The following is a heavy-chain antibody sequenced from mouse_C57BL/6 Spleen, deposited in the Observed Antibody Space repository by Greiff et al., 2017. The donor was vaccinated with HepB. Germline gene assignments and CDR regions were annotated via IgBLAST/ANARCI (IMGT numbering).Heavy chain of an antibody. Sequence: QVQLKQSGAELVRPGASVKLSCKASGYTFTDYYINWVKQRPGQGLEWIARIYPGSGNTYYNEKFKGKATLTAEKSSSTAYMQLSSLTSEDSAVYFCARQGLGLSWFAYWGQGTLVTVSA. CDR1: GYTFTDYY. V-gene: IGHV1-76*01. D-gene: IGHD4-1*01. CDR3: ARQGLGLSWFAY. J-gene: IGHJ3*01. CDR2: IYPGSGNT.